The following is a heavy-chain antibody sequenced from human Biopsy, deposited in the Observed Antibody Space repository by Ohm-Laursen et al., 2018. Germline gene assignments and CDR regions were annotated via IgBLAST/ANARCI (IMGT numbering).Heavy chain of an antibody. CDR1: GGAFTNYA. J-gene: IGHJ6*02. D-gene: IGHD6-19*01. CDR2: IITVSETA. V-gene: IGHV1-69*13. CDR3: VAYPSSGFFENNDDFAMDV. Sequence: SVKVSCKASGGAFTNYAINWVRQAPGHGFKWMGGIITVSETAGYAERFQGRVTITADVTTTTAYMDLSGLRSEDAAVYYCVAYPSSGFFENNDDFAMDVWGQGTTVIVSS.